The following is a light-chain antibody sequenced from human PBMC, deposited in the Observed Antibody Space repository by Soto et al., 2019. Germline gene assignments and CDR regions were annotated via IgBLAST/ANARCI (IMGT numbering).Light chain of an antibody. CDR1: QSIGSW. J-gene: IGKJ1*01. Sequence: IQMTQSPSTLSASVGDRVAITCRASQSIGSWLAWYQKKPGKAPRFLNYKSSTLQTGVPSRFSGSGSGTEFTLTISSLQPDDFATYYCQQYNDYSWTCGQGTKVEIK. CDR2: KSS. V-gene: IGKV1-5*03. CDR3: QQYNDYSWT.